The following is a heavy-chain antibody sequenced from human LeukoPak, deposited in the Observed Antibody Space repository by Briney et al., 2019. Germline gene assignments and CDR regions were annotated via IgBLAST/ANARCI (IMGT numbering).Heavy chain of an antibody. V-gene: IGHV5-51*01. D-gene: IGHD1-26*01. CDR3: AGLGGPATEYYYGMDV. J-gene: IGHJ6*02. Sequence: GESLKISCKGSGYSFTSYWIGWVRQMPGKGLEWMGIIYPGDSDTRYSPSFQGQVTISADKSISTAYLQWSSLKASDTAMYYCAGLGGPATEYYYGMDVWGQGTTVTVSS. CDR2: IYPGDSDT. CDR1: GYSFTSYW.